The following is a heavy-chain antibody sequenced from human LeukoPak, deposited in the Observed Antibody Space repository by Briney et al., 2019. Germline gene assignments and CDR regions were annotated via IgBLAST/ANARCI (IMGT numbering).Heavy chain of an antibody. CDR2: ISSTRHVK. V-gene: IGHV3-48*01. Sequence: GGSLRLSCVASGFPFSDFSMNWVRRAPGKGLEWLSYISSTRHVKYYADSVKGRFTISRDDAKSSLYLQMNSLRADDTAVYYCARDQLLLGVLVDALDVWGQGTVVTVSS. J-gene: IGHJ3*01. D-gene: IGHD3-10*01. CDR1: GFPFSDFS. CDR3: ARDQLLLGVLVDALDV.